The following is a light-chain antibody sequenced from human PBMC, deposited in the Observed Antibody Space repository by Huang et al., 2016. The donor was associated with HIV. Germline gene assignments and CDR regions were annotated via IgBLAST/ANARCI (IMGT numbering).Light chain of an antibody. CDR3: HQYYSFPYT. J-gene: IGKJ2*01. CDR2: SAS. CDR1: QGISNY. V-gene: IGKV1-16*01. Sequence: DIEMTQSPSSLSASVGDRVTVTCRASQGISNYLAWFQQKPGKAPKSLIQSASSLQSGVPSRFSGSGSGTDFTLTISGLQPDDSTTYYCHQYYSFPYTFGQGTKLEIK.